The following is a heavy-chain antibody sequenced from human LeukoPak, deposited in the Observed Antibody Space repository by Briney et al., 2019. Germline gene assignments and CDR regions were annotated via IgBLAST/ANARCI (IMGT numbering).Heavy chain of an antibody. J-gene: IGHJ4*02. V-gene: IGHV3-13*04. D-gene: IGHD3-22*01. CDR3: ARWQTDYYDSSGYFFDY. Sequence: GGSLRLSCAASGFTFSSYDMHWVRQATGKGLEWVSAIGTAGDTYYPGSVKGRFTIPRENAKNSLYLQMNSLRAGDTAVYYCARWQTDYYDSSGYFFDYWGQGTLVTVSS. CDR1: GFTFSSYD. CDR2: IGTAGDT.